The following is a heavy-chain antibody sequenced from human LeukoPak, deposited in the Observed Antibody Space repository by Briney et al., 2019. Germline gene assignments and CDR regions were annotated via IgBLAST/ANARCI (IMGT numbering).Heavy chain of an antibody. CDR2: IYSSGST. Sequence: SETLSLTCTVSGGSISGYYWSWIRQSPGKGLEWIGYIYSSGSTNYNPSLKSRVTMSVDTSKSQFSLNLSSVTAADTAVYYCARQPAADPHTRYFFDYWGQGTLVSVSS. CDR1: GGSISGYY. CDR3: ARQPAADPHTRYFFDY. V-gene: IGHV4-59*08. J-gene: IGHJ4*02. D-gene: IGHD6-25*01.